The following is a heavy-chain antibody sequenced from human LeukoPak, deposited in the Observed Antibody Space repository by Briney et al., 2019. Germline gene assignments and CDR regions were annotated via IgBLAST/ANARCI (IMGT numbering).Heavy chain of an antibody. J-gene: IGHJ5*02. CDR3: TAVKLGNYCFDP. V-gene: IGHV3-15*01. CDR1: AFTFSNAW. Sequence: GGSLRLSCVASAFTFSNAWTIWVRHAPGKGRGWGGRIKTKTDGGTIDYAAPVKGRFRISRDDSENTVYLQMNSLKVEDTGLYYCTAVKLGNYCFDPWGRGTPVTVSS. D-gene: IGHD7-27*01. CDR2: IKTKTDGGTI.